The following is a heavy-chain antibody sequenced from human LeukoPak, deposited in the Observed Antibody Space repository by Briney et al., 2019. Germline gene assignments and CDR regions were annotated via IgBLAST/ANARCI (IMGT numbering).Heavy chain of an antibody. J-gene: IGHJ3*02. D-gene: IGHD1-26*01. CDR1: GFTFSSYG. V-gene: IGHV3-33*01. Sequence: PGRSLRLSCAASGFTFSSYGMPWVRQAPGKGLEWVAVIWYDGSNKYYADSVKGRFTISRDNSKNTLYLQMNSLRAEDTAVYYCAYMGALGAFDIWGQGTMVTVSS. CDR2: IWYDGSNK. CDR3: AYMGALGAFDI.